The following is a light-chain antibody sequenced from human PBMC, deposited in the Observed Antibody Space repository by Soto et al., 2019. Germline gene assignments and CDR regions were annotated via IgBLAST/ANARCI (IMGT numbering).Light chain of an antibody. CDR2: DAS. V-gene: IGKV3-15*01. J-gene: IGKJ4*01. CDR3: QQYNNWPPLT. Sequence: EVVMTQSPATLSVSPGERATLSCTASQRIGAKLAWYQQKPGQAPRLLIYDASTRATDIPVRFSGSGSGTEFTLTITSLQSEDFAVYYCQQYNNWPPLTLGGGTKVEIK. CDR1: QRIGAK.